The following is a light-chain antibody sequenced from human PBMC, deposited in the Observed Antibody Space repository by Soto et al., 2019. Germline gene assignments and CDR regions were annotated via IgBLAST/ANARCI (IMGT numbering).Light chain of an antibody. CDR2: DVS. Sequence: QSALTQSASVSGSPGQSITISCTGTSSDVGAYNYVSWYQQYPGKAPKLMIYDVSNWPSGISNRFSGSKSGNTASLTISGLQAEDEADYYCSPCTSSGNYVFGTGTKVTVL. V-gene: IGLV2-14*01. CDR1: SSDVGAYNY. CDR3: SPCTSSGNYV. J-gene: IGLJ1*01.